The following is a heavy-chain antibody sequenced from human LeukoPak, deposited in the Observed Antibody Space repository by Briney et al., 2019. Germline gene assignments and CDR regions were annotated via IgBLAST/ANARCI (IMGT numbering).Heavy chain of an antibody. D-gene: IGHD4-11*01. V-gene: IGHV4-38-2*02. CDR3: ARHPDYSFPRDAFDI. J-gene: IGHJ3*02. CDR2: IYHSGST. CDR1: GYSISSGYY. Sequence: PSETLSLTCTVSGYSISSGYYWGWIRQPPGKGLEWIGSIYHSGSTYYNPSLKSRVTISVDTSKNQFSLKLSSVTAADTAVYYCARHPDYSFPRDAFDIWGQGTMVTVSS.